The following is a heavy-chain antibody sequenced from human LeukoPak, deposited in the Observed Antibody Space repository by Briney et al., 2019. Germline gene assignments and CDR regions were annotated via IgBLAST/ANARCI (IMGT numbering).Heavy chain of an antibody. CDR2: IKSKTDGGTT. J-gene: IGHJ3*02. CDR3: TTEVGTCGGDYYDAFDI. D-gene: IGHD2-21*02. Sequence: GGSLRLSCAASGFTFSNAWMSWVRQAPGKGLEWVGRIKSKTDGGTTDYAAPVKGRLTISRDDSKNTLYLQMNSLKTEDTAVYYCTTEVGTCGGDYYDAFDIWGQGTMVTVSS. CDR1: GFTFSNAW. V-gene: IGHV3-15*01.